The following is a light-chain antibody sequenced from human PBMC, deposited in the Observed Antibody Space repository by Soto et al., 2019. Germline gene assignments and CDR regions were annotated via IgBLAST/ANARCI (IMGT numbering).Light chain of an antibody. Sequence: DIQMTQSPSSLSASVGDRVTITCRASQGISTYLNWYQQKPGKAPKLLIYAASSLQSGVPSRFSGSVSETAFTLTISSLQPEDFATYSCQQHNSYPWPFGQGTKV. CDR3: QQHNSYPWP. CDR2: AAS. J-gene: IGKJ1*01. CDR1: QGISTY. V-gene: IGKV1-39*01.